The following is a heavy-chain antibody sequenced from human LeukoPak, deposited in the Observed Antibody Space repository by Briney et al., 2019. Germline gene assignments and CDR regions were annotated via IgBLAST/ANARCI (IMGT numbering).Heavy chain of an antibody. CDR1: GYTFTSYG. CDR2: INPNSGGT. V-gene: IGHV1-2*04. D-gene: IGHD3-3*01. J-gene: IGHJ4*02. CDR3: ARRLWSGYSSFGY. Sequence: ASVKVSCKASGYTFTSYGISWVRQAPGQGLEWMGWINPNSGGTNYAQKFQGWVTMTRDTSISTAYMELSRLRSEDTAVYYCARRLWSGYSSFGYWGQGTLVTVSS.